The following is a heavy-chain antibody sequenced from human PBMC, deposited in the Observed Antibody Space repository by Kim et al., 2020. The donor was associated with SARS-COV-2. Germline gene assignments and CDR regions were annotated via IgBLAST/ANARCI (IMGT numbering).Heavy chain of an antibody. CDR2: IYYRGST. CDR3: ARHDDYGDHVWFDP. J-gene: IGHJ5*02. CDR1: GGSISSSGYY. Sequence: SETLSLTCTVSGGSISSSGYYWGWIRQPPGKGLEWIGSIYYRGSTYYSPSLKSRVTISVDTSKNQFSLKLSSVTAADTAVYYCARHDDYGDHVWFDPWGQGTLVTVSS. D-gene: IGHD4-17*01. V-gene: IGHV4-39*01.